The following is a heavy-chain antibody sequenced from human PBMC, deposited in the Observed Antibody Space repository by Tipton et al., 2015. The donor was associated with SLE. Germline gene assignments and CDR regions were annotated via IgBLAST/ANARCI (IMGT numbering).Heavy chain of an antibody. Sequence: TLSLTCTVSGGSISSDYWSWIRQPPGKGLEWIGYIHYSGNTHHNPSLKSRVTMSIDTSKNQFSLKLTSVTAADTAVYYCARGPPFMEWERNWFDPWGQGTQVTVSS. CDR1: GGSISSDY. V-gene: IGHV4-59*01. CDR2: IHYSGNT. J-gene: IGHJ5*02. D-gene: IGHD3-3*02. CDR3: ARGPPFMEWERNWFDP.